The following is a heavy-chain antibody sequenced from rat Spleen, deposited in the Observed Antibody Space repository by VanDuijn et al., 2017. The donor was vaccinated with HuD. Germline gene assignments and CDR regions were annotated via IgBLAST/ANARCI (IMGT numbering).Heavy chain of an antibody. V-gene: IGHV2S18*01. CDR1: GFSLPTYS. CDR2: VWYDGDT. Sequence: QVRLKESGPGLVQPSETLSLTCTVSGFSLPTYSVSWVRQPSGKGPEWMGRVWYDGDTAYNSLLKSRLSISRDTSKSQVFLKMNSLQTEDTATYYCVRNNNYFDYWGQGVMVTVSS. J-gene: IGHJ2*01. CDR3: VRNNNYFDY. D-gene: IGHD1-10*01.